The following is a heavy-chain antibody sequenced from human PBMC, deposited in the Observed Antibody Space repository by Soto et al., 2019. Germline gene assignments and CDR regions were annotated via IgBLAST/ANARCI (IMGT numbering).Heavy chain of an antibody. D-gene: IGHD3-22*01. J-gene: IGHJ4*02. CDR3: ARASPYYYDSSGYDC. CDR1: GYSFTSYW. V-gene: IGHV5-10-1*01. Sequence: GESLKISCKGSGYSFTSYWISWVRQMPGKGLEWMGRIDPSDSYTNYSPSFQGHVTISADKSISTAYLQWSSLKASDTAMYYCARASPYYYDSSGYDCWGQGTLVTVSS. CDR2: IDPSDSYT.